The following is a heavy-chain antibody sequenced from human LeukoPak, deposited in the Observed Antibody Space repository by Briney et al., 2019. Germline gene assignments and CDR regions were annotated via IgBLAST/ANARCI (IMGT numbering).Heavy chain of an antibody. D-gene: IGHD3-10*01. CDR1: GFTFSNYG. V-gene: IGHV3-33*01. CDR3: ARARNYYGSGSSNYFDY. Sequence: GGSLRLSCAASGFTFSNYGMHWVRQAPGKGLEWVAVIWYDGSNKYYADSVKGRFTISRDNSKNTLYLRMNSLRAEDTAVYYCARARNYYGSGSSNYFDYWGQGTLVTVSS. CDR2: IWYDGSNK. J-gene: IGHJ4*02.